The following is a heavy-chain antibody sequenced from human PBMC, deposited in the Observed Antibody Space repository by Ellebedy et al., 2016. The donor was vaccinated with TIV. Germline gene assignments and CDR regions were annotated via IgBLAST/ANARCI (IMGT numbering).Heavy chain of an antibody. V-gene: IGHV4-30-4*01. D-gene: IGHD5-18*01. CDR1: GGSIKSADYY. J-gene: IGHJ4*02. CDR3: ASSNNRAFTYGYPREFAY. Sequence: MPSETLSLTCTVSGGSIKSADYYWSWIRQPPGKGLEWIGFIYHSGSTYYNPSLQSRVYLSIDTSKNQVSLNLNSVTAADTAVYYCASSNNRAFTYGYPREFAYWGRGTLVTVSS. CDR2: IYHSGST.